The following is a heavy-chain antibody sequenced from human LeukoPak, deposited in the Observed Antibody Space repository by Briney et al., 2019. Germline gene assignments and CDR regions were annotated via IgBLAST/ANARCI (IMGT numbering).Heavy chain of an antibody. J-gene: IGHJ6*03. CDR3: ARDASQWFGELLEKERYYYMDV. CDR1: GGTFSSYA. D-gene: IGHD3-10*01. CDR2: IIPIFGTA. Sequence: GASVKVSCKASGGTFSSYAISWVRQAPGQGLEWMGGIIPIFGTANYAQKFQGRVTITADESTSTAYMELSSLRSEDTAVYYCARDASQWFGELLEKERYYYMDVWGKGTTVTISS. V-gene: IGHV1-69*13.